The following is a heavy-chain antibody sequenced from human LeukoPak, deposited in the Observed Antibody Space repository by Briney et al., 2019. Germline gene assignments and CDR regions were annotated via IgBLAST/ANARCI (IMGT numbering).Heavy chain of an antibody. J-gene: IGHJ4*02. Sequence: GGSLRLSCAASGFTFYDYAMHWVRQAPGKGLEWVSGISWNSGSIGYADSVKGRFTISRDNAKNSLYLQMNSLRAEDTALYYCAKDIRGSSWYYFDYWGQGTLVTVSS. CDR2: ISWNSGSI. CDR1: GFTFYDYA. D-gene: IGHD6-13*01. CDR3: AKDIRGSSWYYFDY. V-gene: IGHV3-9*01.